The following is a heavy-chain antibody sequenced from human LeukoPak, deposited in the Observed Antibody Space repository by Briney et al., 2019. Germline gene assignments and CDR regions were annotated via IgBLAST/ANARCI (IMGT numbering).Heavy chain of an antibody. CDR1: GFTVSSNY. D-gene: IGHD3-3*01. CDR3: ARGRRITIFGVVIGPFDY. J-gene: IGHJ4*02. V-gene: IGHV3-66*01. Sequence: GSLRLSCAASGFTVSSNYMSWVRQAPGKGLEWVSVIYSGGSTYYADSAKGRFTISRDNSKNTLYLQMNSLRAEDTAVYYCARGRRITIFGVVIGPFDYWGQGTLVTVSS. CDR2: IYSGGST.